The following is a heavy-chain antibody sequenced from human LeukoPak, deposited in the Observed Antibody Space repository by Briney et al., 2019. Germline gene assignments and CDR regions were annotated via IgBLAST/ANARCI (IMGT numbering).Heavy chain of an antibody. CDR1: GFTFSSYW. J-gene: IGHJ4*02. CDR2: INSDGSST. V-gene: IGHV3-74*01. Sequence: GGSLRLSCAASGFTFSSYWMHWVRQAPGKGLVWVSRINSDGSSTSYADSVKGRFTISRDNAKNTLYLQMNSLRAEDTAVYYCARGGTVAAGGVFDYWGQGTLVTVSS. D-gene: IGHD6-19*01. CDR3: ARGGTVAAGGVFDY.